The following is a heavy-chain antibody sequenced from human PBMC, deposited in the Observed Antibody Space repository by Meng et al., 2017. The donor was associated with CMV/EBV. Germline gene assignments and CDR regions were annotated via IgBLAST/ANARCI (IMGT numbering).Heavy chain of an antibody. CDR3: ARIAADNSYYYYYGMDV. Sequence: GSLRLSCTVSGGSTSSSSYYWGWIRQPPGKGLEWIGSIYYSGSTYYNPSLKSRVTISVDTSKNQFSLKLSSVTAADTAVYYCARIAADNSYYYYYGMDVWGQGTTVTVSS. CDR1: GGSTSSSSYY. J-gene: IGHJ6*02. CDR2: IYYSGST. D-gene: IGHD6-13*01. V-gene: IGHV4-39*01.